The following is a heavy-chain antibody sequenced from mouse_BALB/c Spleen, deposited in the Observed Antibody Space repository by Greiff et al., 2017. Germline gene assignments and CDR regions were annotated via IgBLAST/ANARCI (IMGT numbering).Heavy chain of an antibody. CDR2: IDPENGDT. CDR1: GFNIKDYY. V-gene: IGHV14-4*02. Sequence: EVKLMESGAELVRSGASVKLSCTASGFNIKDYYMHWVKQRPEQGLEWIGWIDPENGDTEYAPKFQGKATMTADTSSNTAYLQLSSLTSEDTAVYYCNANGRYFDYWGQGTTLTVSS. CDR3: NANGRYFDY. J-gene: IGHJ2*01. D-gene: IGHD4-1*01.